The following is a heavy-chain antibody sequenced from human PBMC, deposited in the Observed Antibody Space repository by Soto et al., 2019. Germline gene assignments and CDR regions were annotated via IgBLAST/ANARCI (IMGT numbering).Heavy chain of an antibody. Sequence: SETLSLTCTVSGGSISSYYWSWIRQPPGKGLEWIGYIYYSGSTNYNPSLKSRVTISVDTSKNQFSLKLSSVTAADTAVYYCARARIVGATYRWFDPWGQGTLVTVSS. CDR1: GGSISSYY. CDR3: ARARIVGATYRWFDP. V-gene: IGHV4-59*01. CDR2: IYYSGST. D-gene: IGHD1-26*01. J-gene: IGHJ5*02.